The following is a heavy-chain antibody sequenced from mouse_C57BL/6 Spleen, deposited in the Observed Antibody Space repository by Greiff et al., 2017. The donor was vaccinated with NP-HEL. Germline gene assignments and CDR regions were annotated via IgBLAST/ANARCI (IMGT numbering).Heavy chain of an antibody. Sequence: EVKLMESGGDLVKPGGSLKLSCAASGFTFSSYGMSWVRQTPDKRLEWVATISSGGSYTYYPDSVKGRFTISRDNAKNTLYLQMSSLTSEDTAMYYCARPYDYDDGYYFDYWGQGTTLTVSS. J-gene: IGHJ2*01. D-gene: IGHD2-4*01. V-gene: IGHV5-6*01. CDR3: ARPYDYDDGYYFDY. CDR1: GFTFSSYG. CDR2: ISSGGSYT.